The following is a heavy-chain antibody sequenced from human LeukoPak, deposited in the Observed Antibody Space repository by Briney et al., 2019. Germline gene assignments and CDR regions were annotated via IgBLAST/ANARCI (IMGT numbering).Heavy chain of an antibody. J-gene: IGHJ3*02. CDR2: TYYRFKWYN. D-gene: IGHD2-2*01. Sequence: SQTLSLTCAISGDSVSSNSAAWNWIRQSPSRGLEWLGRTYYRFKWYNDYAVSVKSRITIKSDTSKNQFSLQLNSVTPEDTAVYYCARDDNLGSSRYTPLDIWGQGTMVTVSS. CDR1: GDSVSSNSAA. CDR3: ARDDNLGSSRYTPLDI. V-gene: IGHV6-1*01.